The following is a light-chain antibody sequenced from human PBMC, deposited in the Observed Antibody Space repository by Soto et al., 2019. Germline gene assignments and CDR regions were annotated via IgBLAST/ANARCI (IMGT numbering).Light chain of an antibody. J-gene: IGLJ3*02. CDR2: SNN. V-gene: IGLV1-47*02. CDR1: SSNIGGNS. CDR3: ATWDDSLSGHWV. Sequence: QSVMTQPPSVSAAPGQKVTISCSGSSSNIGGNSVSWYQQLPGTAPKLLIYSNNQRPLGVPDRFSASKSGTSASLAINGLRSEDEADYYCATWDDSLSGHWVFGGGTKLTVL.